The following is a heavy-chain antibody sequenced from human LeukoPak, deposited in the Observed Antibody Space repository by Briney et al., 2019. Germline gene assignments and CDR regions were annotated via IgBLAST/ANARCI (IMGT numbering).Heavy chain of an antibody. CDR1: GGTFSSYA. CDR3: AREIPGPYMTVAVGDAFDI. D-gene: IGHD3-22*01. J-gene: IGHJ3*02. CDR2: IIPIFGTA. V-gene: IGHV1-69*05. Sequence: ASVKVSCKAAGGTFSSYAISWVRQAPGQGLEWMGRIIPIFGTANYAQKFQGRVTITTDESTSTAYMELSSLRSEDTAVYYCAREIPGPYMTVAVGDAFDIWGQGTMVTVSS.